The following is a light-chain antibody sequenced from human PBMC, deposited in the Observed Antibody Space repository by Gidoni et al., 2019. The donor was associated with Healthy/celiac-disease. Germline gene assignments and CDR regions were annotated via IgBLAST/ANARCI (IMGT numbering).Light chain of an antibody. CDR3: GTWDSSLSAGYV. Sequence: QSVLTQPPSVYAAPGQKVTIPCSGSSSNIGNNYVSWYQQLPGTAPKLLIYENNKRPSGIPDRFSGSKSGTSATLGITGLQTGDEADYYCGTWDSSLSAGYVFGTGTKVTVL. J-gene: IGLJ1*01. V-gene: IGLV1-51*02. CDR2: ENN. CDR1: SSNIGNNY.